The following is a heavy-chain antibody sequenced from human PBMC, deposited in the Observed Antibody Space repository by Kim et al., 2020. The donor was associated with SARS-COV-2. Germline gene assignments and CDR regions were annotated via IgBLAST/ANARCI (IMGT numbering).Heavy chain of an antibody. J-gene: IGHJ6*02. Sequence: ASVKVSCKASGYTFTSYGISWVRQAPGQGLEWMGWISAYNGNTNYAQKLQGRVTMTTDTSTSTAYMELRSLRSDDTAVYYCARVKSIAARPGGEDYYYYGMDVWGQGTTVTVSS. CDR2: ISAYNGNT. V-gene: IGHV1-18*01. D-gene: IGHD6-6*01. CDR3: ARVKSIAARPGGEDYYYYGMDV. CDR1: GYTFTSYG.